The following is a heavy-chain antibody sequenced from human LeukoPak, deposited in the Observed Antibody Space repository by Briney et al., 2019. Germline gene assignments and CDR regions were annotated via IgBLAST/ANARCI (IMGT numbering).Heavy chain of an antibody. V-gene: IGHV3-23*01. CDR1: GFTFSSYA. CDR2: ISGSGGST. J-gene: IGHJ4*02. CDR3: AIDLGGSRFDY. Sequence: SGGSLRLSCAASGFTFSSYAMSWVRQAPGKGLEWVSAISGSGGSTYCADSVKGRFTISRDNSKNTLYLQMNSLRAEDTAVYYCAIDLGGSRFDYWGQGTLVTVSS. D-gene: IGHD1-26*01.